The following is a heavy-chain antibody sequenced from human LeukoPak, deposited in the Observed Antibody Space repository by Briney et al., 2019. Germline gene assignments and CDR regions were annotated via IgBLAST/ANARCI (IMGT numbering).Heavy chain of an antibody. CDR2: INHSGST. V-gene: IGHV4-34*01. J-gene: IGHJ4*02. CDR3: ARGQRSSPFVVAARLFGY. D-gene: IGHD2-15*01. CDR1: GGSFSGYY. Sequence: SETLSLTCAVYGGSFSGYYWSWIRQPPGKGLEWIGEINHSGSTNYNPSLKSRVTISVDTSKNQFSLKLSSVTAADTAVYYCARGQRSSPFVVAARLFGYWGQGTLVTVS.